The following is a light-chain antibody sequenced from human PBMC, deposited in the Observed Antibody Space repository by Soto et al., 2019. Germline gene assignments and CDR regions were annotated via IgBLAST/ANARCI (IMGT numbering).Light chain of an antibody. J-gene: IGLJ1*01. CDR2: EVT. Sequence: QSALTQPPSASGSPGQSVTSSCTGTSSDVGGYNYVSWYQQHPGKAPKRLIYEVTKRPSGVPDRFSGSKSGNTASLTVSGLQAEDEADYYCLSYAGNNNLGLFGTGTKLTVL. V-gene: IGLV2-8*01. CDR3: LSYAGNNNLGL. CDR1: SSDVGGYNY.